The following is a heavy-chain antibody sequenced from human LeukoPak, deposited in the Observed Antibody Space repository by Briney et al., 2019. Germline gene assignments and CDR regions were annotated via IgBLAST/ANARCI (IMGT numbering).Heavy chain of an antibody. CDR3: ARLKFGYFDY. D-gene: IGHD3-10*01. Sequence: SETLSLTCAVSGYSISSGYYWGWIRQPPGKGLEWIGGIYHSGSTYYNPSLKSRVTISVDTSKNQFSLKLSSVTAADTAVYYCARLKFGYFDYWGQGTLVTVSS. V-gene: IGHV4-38-2*01. J-gene: IGHJ4*02. CDR1: GYSISSGYY. CDR2: IYHSGST.